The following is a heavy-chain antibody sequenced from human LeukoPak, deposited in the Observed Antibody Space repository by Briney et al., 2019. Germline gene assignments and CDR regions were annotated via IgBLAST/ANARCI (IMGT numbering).Heavy chain of an antibody. Sequence: GGSLRLSCAASGFSFSSYAMSWVRQAPGKGLEWVSAITGDGDTPYYADSVRGRFTISRDNSTNTLYLQVSSLRAEDTAVYYCAKRGAGGKLFDYWGQGTLVTVSS. D-gene: IGHD6-13*01. J-gene: IGHJ4*02. CDR1: GFSFSSYA. CDR3: AKRGAGGKLFDY. V-gene: IGHV3-23*01. CDR2: ITGDGDTP.